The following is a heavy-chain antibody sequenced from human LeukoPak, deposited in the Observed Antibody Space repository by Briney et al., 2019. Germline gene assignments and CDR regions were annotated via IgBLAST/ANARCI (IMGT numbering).Heavy chain of an antibody. D-gene: IGHD3-10*01. CDR2: ISGSGGST. J-gene: IGHJ4*02. Sequence: PGGSLRLSCAASGFTFTSYAMSWVRQAPGKGLEWVSGISGSGGSTYYADSVKGRFTISRDNSENALYLQMKSLRAEDTAVYFCAKGHVWFGELLTYFDYWGQGTQVTVSS. CDR3: AKGHVWFGELLTYFDY. V-gene: IGHV3-23*01. CDR1: GFTFTSYA.